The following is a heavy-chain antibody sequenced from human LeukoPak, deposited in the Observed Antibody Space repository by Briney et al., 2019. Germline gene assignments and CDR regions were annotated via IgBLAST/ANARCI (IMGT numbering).Heavy chain of an antibody. CDR1: GFTFSSYW. Sequence: GGSLRLSCAASGFTFSSYWMHWVRQAPGKGLVWVSRINTDGSRTSYADPVKGRFTISRDNAKNTLFPQMNSLRAEDTAVYYCARVRSGSYNWFDPWGQGTLVTVSS. CDR2: INTDGSRT. CDR3: ARVRSGSYNWFDP. J-gene: IGHJ5*02. V-gene: IGHV3-74*01. D-gene: IGHD1-26*01.